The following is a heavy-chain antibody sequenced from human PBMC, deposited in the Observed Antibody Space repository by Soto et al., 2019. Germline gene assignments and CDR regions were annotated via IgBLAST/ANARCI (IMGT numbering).Heavy chain of an antibody. V-gene: IGHV4-39*01. CDR1: GGSISSSSYY. Sequence: QLQLQESGPGLVKPSETLSLTCTVSGGSISSSSYYWGWIRQPPGKRLEWIGSIYYSGSTYYNPSLKSRVTISVDTSKNQFSLKLSSVTAADTAVYYCVPSNWFDPWGQGTLVTVSS. CDR2: IYYSGST. J-gene: IGHJ5*02. CDR3: VPSNWFDP.